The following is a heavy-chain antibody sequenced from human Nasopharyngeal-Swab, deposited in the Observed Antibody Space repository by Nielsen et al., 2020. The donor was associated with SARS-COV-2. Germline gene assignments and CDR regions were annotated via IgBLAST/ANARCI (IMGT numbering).Heavy chain of an antibody. CDR2: ISSSSSYI. J-gene: IGHJ4*01. V-gene: IGHV3-21*01. Sequence: GGSLRLSCAASGFTFNNYNFNWVRQAPGKGLEWVSSISSSSSYIYYADSVKGRFTISRDNAKNSLYLQMNSLRAEDTAAYYCSGAREIYYYDSSGYYFDSWGHGTLVTVSS. D-gene: IGHD3-22*01. CDR1: GFTFNNYN. CDR3: SGAREIYYYDSSGYYFDS.